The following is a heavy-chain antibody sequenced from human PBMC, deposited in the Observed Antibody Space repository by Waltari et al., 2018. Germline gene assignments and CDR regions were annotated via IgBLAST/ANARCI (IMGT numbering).Heavy chain of an antibody. Sequence: QVQLPESGPGLVKPSGTLSLTCAVSGVSLSTNNWWSWVRQPPGKGLEWIGEIYHSGSTNYNPSLESRVAISVDKSKNQFSLKVRSVTAADTAVYYCARVAVPAVTTNWFDPWGQGTLVTVSS. J-gene: IGHJ5*02. CDR2: IYHSGST. V-gene: IGHV4-4*02. D-gene: IGHD2-2*01. CDR1: GVSLSTNNW. CDR3: ARVAVPAVTTNWFDP.